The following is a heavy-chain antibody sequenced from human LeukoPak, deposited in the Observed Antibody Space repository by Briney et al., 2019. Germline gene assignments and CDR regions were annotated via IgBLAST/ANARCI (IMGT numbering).Heavy chain of an antibody. CDR2: ISPSGSTK. V-gene: IGHV3-11*04. J-gene: IGHJ4*02. D-gene: IGHD3-22*01. CDR3: ARGRLYIPLLYYYDSSSLLDY. Sequence: GGSLRLSCSASGFMFNDYYMTWIRQAPGKGLEWISYISPSGSTKYYAGSVTGRFSISRDNTKNSLFLQMNSLRAEDTAVYYCARGRLYIPLLYYYDSSSLLDYWGQGTLVTVSS. CDR1: GFMFNDYY.